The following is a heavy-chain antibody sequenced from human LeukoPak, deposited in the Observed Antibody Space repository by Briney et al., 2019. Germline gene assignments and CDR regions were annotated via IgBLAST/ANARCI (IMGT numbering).Heavy chain of an antibody. V-gene: IGHV3-43*01. J-gene: IGHJ4*02. CDR3: GKGDTTMDTTLDY. D-gene: IGHD5-18*01. CDR1: GFTFDDYT. Sequence: GGSLRLSCAASGFTFDDYTMHWVRQAPGMGLEWVSLIRWDGVSTYYADSVKGRFTISRDNSKNSLYLQMNSLRTEDTALYYCGKGDTTMDTTLDYWGQGTLVTVYS. CDR2: IRWDGVST.